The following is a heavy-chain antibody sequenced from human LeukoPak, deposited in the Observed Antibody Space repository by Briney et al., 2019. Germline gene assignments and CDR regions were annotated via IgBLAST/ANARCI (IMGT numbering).Heavy chain of an antibody. CDR2: TYYSGST. J-gene: IGHJ4*02. CDR1: GGSISSYY. Sequence: SETLSLTCTVSGGSISSYYWSWIRQPPGKGLEWIGYTYYSGSTNYNPSLKSRVTISVDTSKNQFSLKLSSVTAADTAVYYCARDRSGWGPFDYWGQGTLVTVSS. V-gene: IGHV4-59*01. D-gene: IGHD6-19*01. CDR3: ARDRSGWGPFDY.